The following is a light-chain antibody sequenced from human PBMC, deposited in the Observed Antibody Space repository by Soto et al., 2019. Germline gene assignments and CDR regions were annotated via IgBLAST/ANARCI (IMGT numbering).Light chain of an antibody. J-gene: IGKJ2*01. CDR2: GAS. CDR1: QSVSSSY. CDR3: QQYGSSPPVT. V-gene: IGKV3-20*01. Sequence: EIVLTQSPGTLSLSPGERATLSCRASQSVSSSYLAWYQQKPGQAPRLLIYGASSRATGIPDRFSGSGSGTDFTLTISRLEPEDVVVYYCQQYGSSPPVTFGRGTKLEIK.